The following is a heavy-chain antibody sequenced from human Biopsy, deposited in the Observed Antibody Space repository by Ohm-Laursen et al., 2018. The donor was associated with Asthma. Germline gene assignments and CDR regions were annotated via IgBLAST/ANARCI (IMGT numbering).Heavy chain of an antibody. D-gene: IGHD3-9*01. CDR1: GYTFIHFA. CDR3: ARTYYDFLTGQVNDAFAL. Sequence: ASVKVSCNASGYTFIHFAIHWVRQAPGQRLKWMGWINAGDGNTKYSQKFQGRVTITRDTSASTAYMDLRSLRSEDTAMYYCARTYYDFLTGQVNDAFALWGQGTMVTVSS. V-gene: IGHV1-3*01. J-gene: IGHJ3*01. CDR2: INAGDGNT.